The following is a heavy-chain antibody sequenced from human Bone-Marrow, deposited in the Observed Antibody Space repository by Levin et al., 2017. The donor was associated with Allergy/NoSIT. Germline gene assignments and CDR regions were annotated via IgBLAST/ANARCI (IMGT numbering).Heavy chain of an antibody. V-gene: IGHV3-15*01. J-gene: IGHJ4*02. CDR1: GFSFTNAW. Sequence: TGGSLRLSCAVSGFSFTNAWMHWVRQSPGKGLEWVGRIRSESDGGTADYGAPVKGRFIISRDDSKGTLYLQMNSLKSEDTAMYYCTTDPFPPFDYWGQGTLVTVSS. CDR2: IRSESDGGTA. CDR3: TTDPFPPFDY.